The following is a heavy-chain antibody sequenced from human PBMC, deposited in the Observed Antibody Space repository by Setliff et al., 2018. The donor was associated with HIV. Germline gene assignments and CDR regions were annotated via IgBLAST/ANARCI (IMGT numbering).Heavy chain of an antibody. J-gene: IGHJ4*02. Sequence: GGSLRLSCAASGFRFTTYWMSWVRQAPGKGLEWLANVKQDGSEQYYLDSVKGRFTISRDNSKNMLYLQMNSLRTEDTAIYFCAKLSGRDPADFWGQGTLVTV. CDR2: VKQDGSEQ. CDR3: AKLSGRDPADF. V-gene: IGHV3-7*03. D-gene: IGHD6-25*01. CDR1: GFRFTTYW.